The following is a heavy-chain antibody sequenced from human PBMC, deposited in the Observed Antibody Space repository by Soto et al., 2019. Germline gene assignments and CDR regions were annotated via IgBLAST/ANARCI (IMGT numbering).Heavy chain of an antibody. V-gene: IGHV3-23*01. J-gene: IGHJ6*04. CDR2: ISDSGDKT. Sequence: EVQLQESGGGLVKPGGSLRLSCAASGFTFNSYAMSWVRQAPGRGLEWVSGISDSGDKTYYADSVKGRLTISRDNSKSMLHLQMNILRAEDAAIYYCTEETRVTVLGVVIPKDDLYYGMDAWGKGTTVSVSS. CDR3: TEETRVTVLGVVIPKDDLYYGMDA. D-gene: IGHD3-3*01. CDR1: GFTFNSYA.